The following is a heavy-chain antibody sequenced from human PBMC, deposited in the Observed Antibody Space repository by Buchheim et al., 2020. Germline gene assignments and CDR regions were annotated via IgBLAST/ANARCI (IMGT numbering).Heavy chain of an antibody. J-gene: IGHJ1*01. CDR3: AKDSGHFVVGYFQH. CDR1: GFIFSSFA. V-gene: IGHV3-23*01. CDR2: ISGSGGST. Sequence: DVQLLESGGGLVQPGGSLRLSCAASGFIFSSFAMSWVRQAPGKGLEWVSTISGSGGSTYSADSATGRFTLSMDNSKNTLYLQMNSLRAEDTAVYYCAKDSGHFVVGYFQHWGQGTL. D-gene: IGHD2-15*01.